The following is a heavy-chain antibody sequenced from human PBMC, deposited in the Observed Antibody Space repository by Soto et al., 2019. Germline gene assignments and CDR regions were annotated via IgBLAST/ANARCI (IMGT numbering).Heavy chain of an antibody. CDR3: ARGECGGDCYGWFDP. D-gene: IGHD2-21*02. CDR1: GFTVSSNY. CDR2: IYSGGST. V-gene: IGHV3-53*01. Sequence: EVQLVESGGGLIQPGGSLRLSCAASGFTVSSNYMSWVRQAPGKGLEWVSVIYSGGSTYYADSVKGRFTISRDNSKNAVYLQMNGVRAEDTAVYYCARGECGGDCYGWFDPWGQGTLVTVSS. J-gene: IGHJ5*02.